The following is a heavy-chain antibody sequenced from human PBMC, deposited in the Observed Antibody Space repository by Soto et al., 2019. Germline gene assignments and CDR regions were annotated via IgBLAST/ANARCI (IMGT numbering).Heavy chain of an antibody. V-gene: IGHV1-18*01. CDR3: ARDRLVYCSSTSCYEKYNWFDP. D-gene: IGHD2-2*01. CDR1: GGTFSSYA. CDR2: IIAYNGNT. Sequence: ASVKVSCKASGGTFSSYAISWVRQAPGQGLEWMGWIIAYNGNTNYAQKLQGRVTMTTDASTSTAYMELRSLRSDDTAVYYCARDRLVYCSSTSCYEKYNWFDPWGQGTLVTVSS. J-gene: IGHJ5*02.